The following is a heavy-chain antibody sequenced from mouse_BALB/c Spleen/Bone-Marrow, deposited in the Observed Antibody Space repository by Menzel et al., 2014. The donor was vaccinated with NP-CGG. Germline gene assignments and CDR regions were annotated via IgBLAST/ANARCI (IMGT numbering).Heavy chain of an antibody. CDR1: GYAFTNYL. V-gene: IGHV1-54*03. CDR2: INPGSGGT. CDR3: ARGGRGSY. D-gene: IGHD1-1*02. J-gene: IGHJ2*01. Sequence: VQLQQSGAELVRPGTSVKVSCKASGYAFTNYLIEWVKQRPGQGLEWIGVINPGSGGTNYNEKFKGKATLTADNSSNTAYMHLSSLTSDDSAVYFCARGGRGSYWGQGTTLTVSS.